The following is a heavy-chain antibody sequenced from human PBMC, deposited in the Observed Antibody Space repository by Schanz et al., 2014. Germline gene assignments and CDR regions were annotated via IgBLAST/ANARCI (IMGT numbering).Heavy chain of an antibody. CDR2: MNPNSGNP. V-gene: IGHV1-8*01. Sequence: QVQLVQSGAEVKKPGSSVKVSCKASGGTFSSFGINWVRQAPGQGLEWLGWMNPNSGNPGFAQKFRGRVTMTADTSTSTAYIELHILTSEDTAVYYCARGRTFDYWGQGTLVTVSS. J-gene: IGHJ4*02. CDR3: ARGRTFDY. CDR1: GGTFSSFG.